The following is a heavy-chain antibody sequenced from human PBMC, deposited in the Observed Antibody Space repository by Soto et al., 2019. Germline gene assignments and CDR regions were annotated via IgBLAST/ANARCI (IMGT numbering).Heavy chain of an antibody. D-gene: IGHD3-3*01. CDR2: TNPSGGST. CDR1: GYTFTSYY. V-gene: IGHV1-46*01. Sequence: ASVKVSCKASGYTFTSYYMHWVRQAPGQGLEWMGITNPSGGSTSYAQKFQGRVTMTRDTSTSTDYMELSSLRSEDPAVYYCARDLYYDFWSGYSDYYGMDVWGQGTTVTVSS. CDR3: ARDLYYDFWSGYSDYYGMDV. J-gene: IGHJ6*02.